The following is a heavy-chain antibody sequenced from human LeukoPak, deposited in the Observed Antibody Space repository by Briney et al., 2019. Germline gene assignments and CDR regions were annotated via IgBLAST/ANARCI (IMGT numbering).Heavy chain of an antibody. Sequence: SETLSLTCAVYGGSFSGYYWSWIRQPPGKGLEWIGEINHSGSTNYNPSLKGRVTISVDTSKNQFSLKLSSVTAADTAVYYCARASSGPHWFDPWGQGTLVTVSS. V-gene: IGHV4-34*01. CDR3: ARASSGPHWFDP. D-gene: IGHD3-22*01. J-gene: IGHJ5*02. CDR1: GGSFSGYY. CDR2: INHSGST.